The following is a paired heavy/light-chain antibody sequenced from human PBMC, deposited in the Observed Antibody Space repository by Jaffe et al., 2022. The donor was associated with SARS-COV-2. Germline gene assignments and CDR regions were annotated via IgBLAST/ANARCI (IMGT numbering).Heavy chain of an antibody. CDR2: INPTGGGT. J-gene: IGHJ5*02. CDR3: ARDYGEGGSYFFDP. CDR1: AYTFTNYY. D-gene: IGHD1-26*01. V-gene: IGHV1-46*04. Sequence: QVQLVQSGAEVKKPGASVKISCKASAYTFTNYYMHWVRQAPGQGLEWMGIINPTGGGTSYVQKLQGRVNMTSDTSTSTVYMELSSLTYEDTAVYYCARDYGEGGSYFFDPWGQGTLVTVSS.
Light chain of an antibody. V-gene: IGLV3-25*03. CDR2: KDN. Sequence: SYEVTQPPSVSVSPGQTARITCSGDALPKQYGHWYQQKPGQAPVLVIYKDNERPSGIPERFSGSSSGTTVTLTISGVQAEDEADYYCQSADSSGSVVFGGGTKLTVL. CDR1: ALPKQY. J-gene: IGLJ2*01. CDR3: QSADSSGSVV.